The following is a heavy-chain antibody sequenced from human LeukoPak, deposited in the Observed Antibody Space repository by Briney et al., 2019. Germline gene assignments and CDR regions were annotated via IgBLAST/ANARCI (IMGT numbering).Heavy chain of an antibody. J-gene: IGHJ5*02. Sequence: GGSLRLSCAASGFTFSSYWMSWVRQAPGKGLEWVANIKQDGSEKYYVDSVKGRFTIPRDNANNSLYLQMNSLRAEDTAVYYCAREGGGYYDSSGYYSWFDPWGQGTLVTVSS. V-gene: IGHV3-7*01. CDR1: GFTFSSYW. CDR2: IKQDGSEK. D-gene: IGHD3-22*01. CDR3: AREGGGYYDSSGYYSWFDP.